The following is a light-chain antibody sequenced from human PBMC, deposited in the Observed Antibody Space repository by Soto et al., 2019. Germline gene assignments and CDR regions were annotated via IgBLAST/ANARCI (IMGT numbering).Light chain of an antibody. CDR3: QQYNSYWT. Sequence: DIQMTQSPSTLSASVGDRVTITCRASQSISSWLDWDQQKPGKAPKVLIYDASSLESGVPSRFSGSGSETEFTLTISSLQPDDFATYYCQQYNSYWTFGRGTKVEIK. CDR1: QSISSW. J-gene: IGKJ1*01. CDR2: DAS. V-gene: IGKV1-5*01.